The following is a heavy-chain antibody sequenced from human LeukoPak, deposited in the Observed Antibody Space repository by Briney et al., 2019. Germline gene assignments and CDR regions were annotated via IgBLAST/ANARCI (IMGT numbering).Heavy chain of an antibody. Sequence: ASVKASCKASGYTFTSYAIHWVRQAPGQRLEWMGWISAGNGNTKYSQNFQGGVTFISNTSATTAIMELSSLRSEDAAVYYCARDSGSGSNDYWGQGTLVTVSS. CDR1: GYTFTSYA. D-gene: IGHD1-26*01. V-gene: IGHV1-3*01. CDR2: ISAGNGNT. J-gene: IGHJ4*02. CDR3: ARDSGSGSNDY.